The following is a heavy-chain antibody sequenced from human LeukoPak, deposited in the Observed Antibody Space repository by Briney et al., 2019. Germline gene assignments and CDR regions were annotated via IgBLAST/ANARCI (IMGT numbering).Heavy chain of an antibody. Sequence: SETLSLTCTVSGGSISSNSYYWGWIRQPPGKGLEWIGSIYYSGSTYDNPSLKSRVTISVDTSKNQFSLKLSSVTAADTAVYYCARGRTDWSDAFDIWGQGTMVTVSS. J-gene: IGHJ3*02. CDR2: IYYSGST. CDR1: GGSISSNSYY. D-gene: IGHD3/OR15-3a*01. CDR3: ARGRTDWSDAFDI. V-gene: IGHV4-39*07.